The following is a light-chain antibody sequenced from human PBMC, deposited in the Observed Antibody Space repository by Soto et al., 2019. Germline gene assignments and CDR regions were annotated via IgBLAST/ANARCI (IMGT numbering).Light chain of an antibody. J-gene: IGKJ1*01. V-gene: IGKV1-39*01. CDR2: AAA. CDR1: QSISSY. Sequence: DIQMNQSTSSLTASVGDSVTITCRASQSISSYLNWYQQKPGKAPKLLIYAAASLQSGVPSRFSGSGSGTDFTLTISSLQPEDFATYYCQHSYSTLWTFGQGTKVDIK. CDR3: QHSYSTLWT.